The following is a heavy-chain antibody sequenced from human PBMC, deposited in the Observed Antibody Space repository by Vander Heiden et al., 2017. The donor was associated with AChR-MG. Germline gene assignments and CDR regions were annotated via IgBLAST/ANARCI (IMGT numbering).Heavy chain of an antibody. D-gene: IGHD1-26*01. J-gene: IGHJ4*02. CDR2: ISGSGGST. CDR3: AKRWVGATTPIDY. CDR1: GFTFSSYA. V-gene: IGHV3-23*01. Sequence: EVQLLESGGGLVQPGGSLRLSCAASGFTFSSYAMSWVRQAPGKGLEWVSAISGSGGSTYHADSVKGRFTISRDNSKNTLYLQMNSLRAEDTAVYYCAKRWVGATTPIDYWGQGTLVTVSS.